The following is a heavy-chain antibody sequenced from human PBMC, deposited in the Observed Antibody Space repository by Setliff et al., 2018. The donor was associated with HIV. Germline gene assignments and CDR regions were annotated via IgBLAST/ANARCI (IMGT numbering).Heavy chain of an antibody. J-gene: IGHJ4*02. Sequence: GGSLRLSCVASGFTFINYAMSWVRQAPGKGLEWVSAIVGGASSTVYADSVKGRFTISRDTSKNTLYLQMNSLRAEDTAVYYCARRAYCSSTTCFDNWGQGTLVTVSS. CDR1: GFTFINYA. CDR2: IVGGASST. D-gene: IGHD2-2*01. V-gene: IGHV3-23*01. CDR3: ARRAYCSSTTCFDN.